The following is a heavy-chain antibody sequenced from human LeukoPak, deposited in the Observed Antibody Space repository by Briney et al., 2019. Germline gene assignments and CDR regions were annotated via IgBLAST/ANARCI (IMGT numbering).Heavy chain of an antibody. Sequence: HPGGSLRLSCAASGFTFSTHWMHWVRQAPGKGLVWVSRIDNDGTSTTYADSVKGRFTISRDNAKNTVFLQMNSLRAEDTAVYYCAKDRGYYYDSSGYYYFDYWGQGTLVTVSS. CDR2: IDNDGTST. CDR3: AKDRGYYYDSSGYYYFDY. V-gene: IGHV3-74*01. J-gene: IGHJ4*02. D-gene: IGHD3-22*01. CDR1: GFTFSTHW.